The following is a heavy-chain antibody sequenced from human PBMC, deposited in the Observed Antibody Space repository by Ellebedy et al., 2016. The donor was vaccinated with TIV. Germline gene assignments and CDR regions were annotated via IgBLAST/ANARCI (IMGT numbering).Heavy chain of an antibody. J-gene: IGHJ4*02. V-gene: IGHV1-18*01. CDR1: GYSFTTYG. D-gene: IGHD3-16*01. CDR2: ISAHNRNT. CDR3: ARDGLRLGDSSADDY. Sequence: ASVKVSXXTSGYSFTTYGISWVRQAPGQGLEWLGWISAHNRNTKYAQKLRGRLILTTDTSSSTAYMELRNLGSDDTAVYYCARDGLRLGDSSADDYWGQGTLVTVSS.